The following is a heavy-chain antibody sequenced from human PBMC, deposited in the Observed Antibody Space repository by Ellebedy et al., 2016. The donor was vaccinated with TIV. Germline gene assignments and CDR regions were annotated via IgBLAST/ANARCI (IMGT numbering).Heavy chain of an antibody. D-gene: IGHD2-21*02. CDR2: FDPEHGRA. J-gene: IGHJ4*02. CDR1: GHTLMALS. CDR3: TTDYKAVVTALTYY. Sequence: ASVKVSCKVSGHTLMALSMHSVRQAPGQGLEWVGGFDPEHGRAIYAQKFQGRVTMTEDTSTDTVYMELSSLRSEDTAVDYCTTDYKAVVTALTYYWGQGTLVTVSS. V-gene: IGHV1-24*01.